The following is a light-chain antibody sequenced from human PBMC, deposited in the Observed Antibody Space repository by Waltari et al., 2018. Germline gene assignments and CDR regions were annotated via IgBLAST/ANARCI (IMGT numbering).Light chain of an antibody. CDR3: YQHSSGYS. CDR2: SAS. V-gene: IGKV3-11*01. Sequence: VILTQSPATLSLSPGERATLSCRASQSVSSYLAWYQQNPGQAPRLLIHSASSRATGIPDRFSGSGSGTEFTLTISSLEPEDVGVYHCYQHSSGYSFGQGTKVEIK. J-gene: IGKJ2*03. CDR1: QSVSSY.